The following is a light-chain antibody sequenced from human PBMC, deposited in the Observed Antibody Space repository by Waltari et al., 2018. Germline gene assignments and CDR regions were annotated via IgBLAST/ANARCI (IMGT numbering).Light chain of an antibody. CDR2: EDS. CDR1: NIGSKN. Sequence: SYELSQPRSVSVALGQTASITCGGNNIGSKNVHWYQQKPGQAPVMVIYEDSNRPSGVPERLSGSNSGNTATLTISSAQAGDEADYYCQVWDSIIFFGGGTKLTVL. J-gene: IGLJ2*01. CDR3: QVWDSIIF. V-gene: IGLV3-9*01.